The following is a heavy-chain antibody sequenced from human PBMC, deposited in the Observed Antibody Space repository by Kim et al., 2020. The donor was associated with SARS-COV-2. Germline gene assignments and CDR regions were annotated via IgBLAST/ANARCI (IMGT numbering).Heavy chain of an antibody. V-gene: IGHV5-51*01. CDR3: ARVPNGGYSNGWPKKAFDF. D-gene: IGHD6-19*01. J-gene: IGHJ4*02. CDR1: GYIFVNFW. CDR2: IYPGDSDT. Sequence: GESLKISCKGSGYIFVNFWIGWVRQMPGKGLEWMGIIYPGDSDTKYSPSFEDQVTISVDKSISTAYLQWSSLKASDTAMYFCARVPNGGYSNGWPKKAFDFWGQGTLVGVSS.